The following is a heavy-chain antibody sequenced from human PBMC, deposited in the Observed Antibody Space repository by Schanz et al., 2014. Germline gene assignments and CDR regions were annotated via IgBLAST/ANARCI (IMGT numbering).Heavy chain of an antibody. CDR2: IISILGIP. J-gene: IGHJ4*02. CDR3: ARGYGDSPTDF. D-gene: IGHD4-17*01. Sequence: QVQLVQSGAEVKKPGASVKVSCKASGYTFTSYDINWVRQAPGQGLEWMGRIISILGIPNYAQKFQGRVTFTADRSTSTAYMELSSLRSEDTAVYYCARGYGDSPTDFWGQGTLVTVSS. CDR1: GYTFTSYD. V-gene: IGHV1-69*04.